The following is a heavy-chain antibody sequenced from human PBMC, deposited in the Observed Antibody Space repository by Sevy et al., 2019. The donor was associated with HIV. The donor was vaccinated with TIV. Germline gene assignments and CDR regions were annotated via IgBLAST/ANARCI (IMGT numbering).Heavy chain of an antibody. D-gene: IGHD3-22*01. CDR2: INPNSGGT. Sequence: ASVKVSCKASGYTFTGYYMHWVRQAPGQGLEWMGWINPNSGGTNYAQKFQGRVTMTRDTSISTAYMELSRLRSDDTAVYYCARAYYYDSSGYSDAFDIWGRGTMVTV. J-gene: IGHJ3*02. CDR1: GYTFTGYY. CDR3: ARAYYYDSSGYSDAFDI. V-gene: IGHV1-2*02.